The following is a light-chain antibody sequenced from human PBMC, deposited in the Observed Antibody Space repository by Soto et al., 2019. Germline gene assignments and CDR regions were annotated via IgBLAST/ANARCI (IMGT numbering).Light chain of an antibody. CDR2: EVN. V-gene: IGLV2-23*02. CDR1: STDVGGYKY. Sequence: QSALTQPASVSGSPGQSITISCTGTSTDVGGYKYVSWYQQHPGTAPKLMIFEVNGRPSGVSDRFSGSKSGNTASLTISGLQAEDEADYYCCSYAGSTNFVLFGGGTKLTVL. J-gene: IGLJ3*02. CDR3: CSYAGSTNFVL.